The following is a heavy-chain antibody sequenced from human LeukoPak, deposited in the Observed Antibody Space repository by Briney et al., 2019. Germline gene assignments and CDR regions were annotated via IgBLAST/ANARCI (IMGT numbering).Heavy chain of an antibody. CDR1: GFTFSSYG. Sequence: PGGSLRLSCAASGFTFSSYGMHWVRQAPGKGLEWVAFIRYDGSNKYYADSVKGRFTIIRDNSKNTLYLQMNSLRAEDTAVYYCAKDAVGATTVGGREDTFDYWGQGTLVTVSS. CDR2: IRYDGSNK. D-gene: IGHD1-26*01. J-gene: IGHJ4*02. CDR3: AKDAVGATTVGGREDTFDY. V-gene: IGHV3-30*02.